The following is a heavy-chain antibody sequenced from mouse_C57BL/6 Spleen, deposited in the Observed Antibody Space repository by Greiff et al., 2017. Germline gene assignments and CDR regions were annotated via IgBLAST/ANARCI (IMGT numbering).Heavy chain of an antibody. CDR3: ARYPFITTVVAKEYFDV. CDR2: IYPGSGST. V-gene: IGHV1-55*01. CDR1: GYTFTSYW. J-gene: IGHJ1*03. D-gene: IGHD1-1*01. Sequence: QVQLQQPGAELVKPGASVKMSCKASGYTFTSYWITWVKQRPGQGLEWIGDIYPGSGSTNYNEKFKSKATLTVDTSSSTAYMQLSSLTSEDSAVYYCARYPFITTVVAKEYFDVWGTGTTVTVSS.